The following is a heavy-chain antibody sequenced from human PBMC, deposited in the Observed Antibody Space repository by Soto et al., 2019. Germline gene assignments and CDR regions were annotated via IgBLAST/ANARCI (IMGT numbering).Heavy chain of an antibody. CDR1: GFTFSSYA. Sequence: GGSLRLSCSASGFTFSSYAMHWVRQAPGKGLEYVSAISSNGGSTYYADSVKGRFTISRDNSKNTLYLQMSSLRAEDTAVYYCVKGHYDFWSGYYMDDAYDIWGQGTMVTVSS. J-gene: IGHJ3*02. CDR2: ISSNGGST. D-gene: IGHD3-3*01. V-gene: IGHV3-64D*08. CDR3: VKGHYDFWSGYYMDDAYDI.